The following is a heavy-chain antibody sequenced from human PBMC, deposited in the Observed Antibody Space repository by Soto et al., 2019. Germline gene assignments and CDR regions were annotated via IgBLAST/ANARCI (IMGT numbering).Heavy chain of an antibody. CDR3: ARESEDLTSNFDY. Sequence: GSLRLSCAASGFTFTRYSMNWVRQAPGKGLEWVSSISSTTNYIYYADSMKGRFTVSRDNAKNSVYLDMNSLSAEDTAVYYCARESEDLTSNFDYWGQGTLVTVSS. J-gene: IGHJ4*02. CDR1: GFTFTRYS. CDR2: ISSTTNYI. V-gene: IGHV3-21*01.